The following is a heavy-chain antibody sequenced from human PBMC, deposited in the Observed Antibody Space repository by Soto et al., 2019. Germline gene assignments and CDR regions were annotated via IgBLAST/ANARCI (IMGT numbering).Heavy chain of an antibody. CDR3: ARESEDLTSNFDY. Sequence: GSLRLSCAASGFTFTRYSMNWVRQAPGKGLEWVSSISSTTNYIYYADSMKGRFTVSRDNAKNSVYLDMNSLSAEDTAVYYCARESEDLTSNFDYWGQGTLVTVSS. J-gene: IGHJ4*02. CDR1: GFTFTRYS. CDR2: ISSTTNYI. V-gene: IGHV3-21*01.